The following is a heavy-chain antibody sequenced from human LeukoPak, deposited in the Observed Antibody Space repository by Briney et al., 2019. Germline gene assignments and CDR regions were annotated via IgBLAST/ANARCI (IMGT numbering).Heavy chain of an antibody. CDR2: INHSGST. Sequence: ASETLSLTCTVSGDSISTSSYYWSWIRQPPGKGLEWIGEINHSGSTNYNPSLKSRVTISVDTSKNQFSLKLSSVTAADTAVYYCARRGGVVAAANWFDPWGQGTLVTVSS. CDR1: GDSISTSSYY. CDR3: ARRGGVVAAANWFDP. D-gene: IGHD6-13*01. V-gene: IGHV4-39*07. J-gene: IGHJ5*02.